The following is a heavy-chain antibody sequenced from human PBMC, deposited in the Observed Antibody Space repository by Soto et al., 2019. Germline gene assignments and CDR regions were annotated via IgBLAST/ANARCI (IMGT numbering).Heavy chain of an antibody. D-gene: IGHD2-21*02. Sequence: PVGSLRLSCVASGFVFRNYAMHWVRQAPGKGLEWVASISYDESNKNYGGSVRGRFTISRDNSKNTLFLQTNTLRDDDTAMYYCAKANTGDCGRDCSSGYFDYWGRGVLVTVSS. CDR3: AKANTGDCGRDCSSGYFDY. V-gene: IGHV3-30*02. CDR2: ISYDESNK. J-gene: IGHJ4*02. CDR1: GFVFRNYA.